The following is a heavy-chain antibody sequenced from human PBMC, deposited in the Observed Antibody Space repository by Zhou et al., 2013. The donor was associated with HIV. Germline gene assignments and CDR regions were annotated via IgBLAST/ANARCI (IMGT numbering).Heavy chain of an antibody. CDR3: ARELPMSPYFDY. J-gene: IGHJ4*02. Sequence: QVHLVQSGAEVKKPGASVKVSCKASGYTFTAYFMHWVRQAPGQGLEWMGWINPNSGGTNYAQKLQGRVTMTTDTSTSTAYMELRSLRSDDTAVYYCARELPMSPYFDYWGQGTLVTVSS. V-gene: IGHV1-2*02. CDR1: GYTFTAYF. D-gene: IGHD3-10*02. CDR2: INPNSGGT.